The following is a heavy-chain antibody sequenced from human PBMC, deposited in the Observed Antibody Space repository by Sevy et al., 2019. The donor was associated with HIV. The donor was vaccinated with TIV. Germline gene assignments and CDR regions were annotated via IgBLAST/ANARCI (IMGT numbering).Heavy chain of an antibody. J-gene: IGHJ6*02. CDR3: ARHQGSVVVAGILVGGYYYYGMDV. D-gene: IGHD2-21*02. V-gene: IGHV3-21*01. CDR1: GFTFSSYS. CDR2: LSSSSSYI. Sequence: GGSLRLSCAASGFTFSSYSMNWVRQAPGKGLEWVSSLSSSSSYIYYADSVKGRFTISRDNAKNSLYLQMNSLIAEDTAVYYCARHQGSVVVAGILVGGYYYYGMDVWGQGTTVTVSS.